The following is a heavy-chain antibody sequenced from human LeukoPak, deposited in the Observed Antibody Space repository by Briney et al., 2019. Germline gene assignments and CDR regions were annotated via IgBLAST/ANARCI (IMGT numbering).Heavy chain of an antibody. CDR3: ARGVGYGDYLGY. V-gene: IGHV4-59*01. J-gene: IGHJ4*02. D-gene: IGHD4-17*01. Sequence: PSETLSLTCTVSGGSISSYYWSWIRQPPGKGLEWIGCIYYTGSTNYNPSLKSRVTISVDTSKNQFSLKLSSVTAADTAVYYCARGVGYGDYLGYWGQGTLVTVSS. CDR2: IYYTGST. CDR1: GGSISSYY.